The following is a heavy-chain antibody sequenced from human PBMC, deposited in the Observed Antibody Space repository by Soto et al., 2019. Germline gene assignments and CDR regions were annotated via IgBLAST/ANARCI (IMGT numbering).Heavy chain of an antibody. V-gene: IGHV3-30*03. J-gene: IGHJ4*01. CDR1: GFIYGSYG. CDR3: ARARGDFCGRYYASEI. CDR2: ISYDGTNK. Sequence: PGGSLRLSCTACGFIYGSYGMHWVRQAPGKGLEWVALISYDGTNKYYPDSVKGRFTISRDNPKNTLYLEMNSQIPEDTIVYYCARARGDFCGRYYASEIWGQGTMVTVSS. D-gene: IGHD3-22*01.